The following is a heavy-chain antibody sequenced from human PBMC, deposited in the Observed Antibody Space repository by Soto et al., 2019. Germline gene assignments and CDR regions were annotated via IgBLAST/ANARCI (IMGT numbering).Heavy chain of an antibody. CDR2: TYYSGST. CDR1: GGSISSYY. CDR3: ARLSLNYYYYMDV. V-gene: IGHV4-59*01. Sequence: PSETLSLTCTVSGGSISSYYWSWIRQPPGKGLEWIGYTYYSGSTNYNPSLKSRVTISVDTSKNQFSLKLSSVTAADTAVYYCARLSLNYYYYMDVWGKGTTVTVSS. J-gene: IGHJ6*03.